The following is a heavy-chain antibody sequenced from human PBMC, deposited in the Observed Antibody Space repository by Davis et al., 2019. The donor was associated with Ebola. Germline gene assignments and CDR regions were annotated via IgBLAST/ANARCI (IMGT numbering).Heavy chain of an antibody. D-gene: IGHD6-19*01. CDR1: GYNFITYG. J-gene: IGHJ4*02. CDR3: AREASSAWVFDY. V-gene: IGHV1-18*01. Sequence: ASVKVSCKASGYNFITYGINWVRQAPGQGLEWMGWIGAYNGKPNYALDLQGRVTMTTDPSTSTAYMELRSLTSDDTAVYFCAREASSAWVFDYWGQGTLVTVSS. CDR2: IGAYNGKP.